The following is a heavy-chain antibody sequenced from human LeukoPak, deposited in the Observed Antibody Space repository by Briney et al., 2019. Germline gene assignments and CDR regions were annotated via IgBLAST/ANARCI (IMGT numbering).Heavy chain of an antibody. CDR2: ISDGGGTT. Sequence: PGGSLRLSCAASGFTFRRYVLTWVRQAPGKGLAWVSAISDGGGTTYYADSVKGRFTISRDNSKNTLYLQMNSLRAEDTAVYYCAKILDHYDFPNNWFDPWGQGTLVTVSS. CDR1: GFTFRRYV. CDR3: AKILDHYDFPNNWFDP. J-gene: IGHJ5*02. V-gene: IGHV3-23*01. D-gene: IGHD3-3*01.